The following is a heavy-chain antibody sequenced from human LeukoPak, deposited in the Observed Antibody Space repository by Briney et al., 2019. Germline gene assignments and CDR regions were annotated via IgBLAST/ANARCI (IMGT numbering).Heavy chain of an antibody. CDR2: ISYSGST. Sequence: SETLSLTCTVSDGSISSSSYYWGWIRQPPGKGLEWIGSISYSGSTYNNPSLKSRVTISVDTSNNQFSLKLSSVTAADTAVYYCAGRVAALHAFDIWGQGTMVTVSS. J-gene: IGHJ3*02. CDR1: DGSISSSSYY. CDR3: AGRVAALHAFDI. D-gene: IGHD6-13*01. V-gene: IGHV4-39*01.